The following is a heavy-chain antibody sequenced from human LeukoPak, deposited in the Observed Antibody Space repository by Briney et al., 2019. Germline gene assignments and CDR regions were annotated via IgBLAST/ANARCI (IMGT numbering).Heavy chain of an antibody. CDR1: GFSFSSYA. D-gene: IGHD2-15*01. CDR3: ARDGGISGIDY. Sequence: GGSLRLSCAASGFSFSSYAMSWVRQAPGKGLEWVSSVSESGDGTYYADSVMGRFIISRDNSKNTLYLQMNSLRAEDTAVYYCARDGGISGIDYWGQGTLVTVSS. V-gene: IGHV3-23*01. CDR2: VSESGDGT. J-gene: IGHJ4*02.